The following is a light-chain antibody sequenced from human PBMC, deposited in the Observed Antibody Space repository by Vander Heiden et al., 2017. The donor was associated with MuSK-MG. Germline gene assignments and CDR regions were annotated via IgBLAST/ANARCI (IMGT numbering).Light chain of an antibody. CDR2: YAS. J-gene: IGKJ1*01. V-gene: IGKV6-21*01. CDR3: HQSSSFRT. CDR1: QSIGSS. Sequence: EIVLTQSPDFQSVTPKEKVTITCRASQSIGSSLHWYQKKPDQSQKLLIKYASQSFWGVPWRFGGSGSGTDFTLTSNSLEAEDATTYYCHQSSSFRTFGQGTKVEIK.